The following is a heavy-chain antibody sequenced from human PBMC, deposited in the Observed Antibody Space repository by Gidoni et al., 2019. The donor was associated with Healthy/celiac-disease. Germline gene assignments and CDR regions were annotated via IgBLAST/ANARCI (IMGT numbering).Heavy chain of an antibody. CDR2: IGTAGDT. J-gene: IGHJ3*02. Sequence: EVQLVESGGGLVQPGGSLRLSCAASGFTFSSYDMHWVRQATGKGLEWVSAIGTAGDTYYPGSVKGRFTISRENAKNSLYLQMNSLRAEDTAVYYCARVDYVGAFDIWGQGTMVTVSS. CDR3: ARVDYVGAFDI. V-gene: IGHV3-13*01. CDR1: GFTFSSYD. D-gene: IGHD4-17*01.